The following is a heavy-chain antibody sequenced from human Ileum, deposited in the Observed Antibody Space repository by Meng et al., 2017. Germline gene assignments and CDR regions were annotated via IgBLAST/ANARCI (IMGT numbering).Heavy chain of an antibody. D-gene: IGHD1-14*01. Sequence: GESLKISCTASGFTFTNYWMSWVRQSPGKGLEWVAGINSPVSEIHYVDSVRGRFTISRDNAKNSVFLQVSRLRVDDTAVYYCARDPEYGAFDVWGQGTTVTVSS. CDR3: ARDPEYGAFDV. CDR2: INSPVSEI. V-gene: IGHV3-7*01. J-gene: IGHJ3*01. CDR1: GFTFTNYW.